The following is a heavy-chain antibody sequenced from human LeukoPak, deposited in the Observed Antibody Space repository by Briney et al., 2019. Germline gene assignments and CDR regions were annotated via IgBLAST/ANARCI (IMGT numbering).Heavy chain of an antibody. J-gene: IGHJ6*03. Sequence: SETPSLTCAVSGYSISSGYYWGWIRQPPGKGLEWIGSIYHSGSTYYNPSLKSRVTISVDTSKNQFSLKLSSVTAADTAVYYCARDPCSSTSCYVNYYYYMDVWGKGTTVTVSS. V-gene: IGHV4-38-2*02. CDR2: IYHSGST. CDR1: GYSISSGYY. D-gene: IGHD2-2*01. CDR3: ARDPCSSTSCYVNYYYYMDV.